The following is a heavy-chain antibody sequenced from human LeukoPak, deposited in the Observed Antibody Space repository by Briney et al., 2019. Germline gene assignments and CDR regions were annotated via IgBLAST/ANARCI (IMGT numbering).Heavy chain of an antibody. CDR3: ARDPIGYGGNSGVSGANRKNWYFDL. J-gene: IGHJ2*01. D-gene: IGHD4-23*01. Sequence: GGSLRLSCAASGFTFSSYSMNWVRQAPGKGQEWGSGICSSSSTRYYADSVKGRFTISRDNGKNSLYLQMNSLRDEDTAVYYCARDPIGYGGNSGVSGANRKNWYFDLWGRGTLVTVAS. CDR2: ICSSSSTR. V-gene: IGHV3-48*02. CDR1: GFTFSSYS.